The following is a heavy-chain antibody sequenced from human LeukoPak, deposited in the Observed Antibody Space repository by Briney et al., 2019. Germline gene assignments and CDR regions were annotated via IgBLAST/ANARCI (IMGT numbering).Heavy chain of an antibody. CDR1: GGSIRSSGNY. CDR2: IAYSGST. J-gene: IGHJ4*02. Sequence: SETLSLTCTVSGGSIRSSGNYWGWIRQPPGQGLEWIGSIAYSGSTYYNPSLKSRVTISEDTSKNQFSLKLNSVTAADTDVYYCARHFDYWGQGTLVTVSS. CDR3: ARHFDY. V-gene: IGHV4-39*01.